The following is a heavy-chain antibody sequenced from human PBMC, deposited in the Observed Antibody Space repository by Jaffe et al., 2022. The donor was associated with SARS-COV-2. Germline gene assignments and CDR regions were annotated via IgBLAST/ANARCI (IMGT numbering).Heavy chain of an antibody. V-gene: IGHV2-5*02. D-gene: IGHD1-7*01. J-gene: IGHJ4*02. CDR1: GFSLTSSPVG. Sequence: QITLQESGPTLVKPTQTLTLTCTFSGFSLTSSPVGVGWIRQSPGKAPEWLAVIYWDNDKRYSPSLKSRLTITKDTSKNQVVLTMTNMDPLDTGTYYCAHRRDYGGHWNWGDLDYWGQGTLVTVSA. CDR2: IYWDNDK. CDR3: AHRRDYGGHWNWGDLDY.